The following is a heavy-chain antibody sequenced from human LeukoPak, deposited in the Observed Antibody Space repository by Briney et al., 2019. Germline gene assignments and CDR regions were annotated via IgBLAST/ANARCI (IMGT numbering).Heavy chain of an antibody. CDR2: ISSRGTTI. J-gene: IGHJ3*02. CDR1: GFSFSDYY. CDR3: AREWEGQDPDDAFDI. V-gene: IGHV3-11*04. D-gene: IGHD1-26*01. Sequence: GGSLRLSCAASGFSFSDYYVSWIRQAPGKGLECVSYISSRGTTIYYADSVKGRFTISRDNSKNTLYLQMNSLRAEDTAVYYCAREWEGQDPDDAFDIWGQGTMVTVSS.